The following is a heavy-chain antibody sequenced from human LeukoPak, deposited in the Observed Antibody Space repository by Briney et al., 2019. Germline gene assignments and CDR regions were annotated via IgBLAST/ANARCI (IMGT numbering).Heavy chain of an antibody. CDR1: GYTFTGYY. CDR2: INPNSGGT. CDR3: ARDRARYCSSTSCLGY. Sequence: ASVKVSCKASGYTFTGYYMHWVRQAPGQGLEWMGWINPNSGGTNYAQKFQGRVTMTRDTSISTAYMELSRLRSDDTAVYYCARDRARYCSSTSCLGYWGQGTLVTVSS. J-gene: IGHJ4*02. V-gene: IGHV1-2*02. D-gene: IGHD2-2*01.